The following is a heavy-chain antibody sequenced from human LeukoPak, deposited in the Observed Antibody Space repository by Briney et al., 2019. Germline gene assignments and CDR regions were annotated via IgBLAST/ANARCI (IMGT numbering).Heavy chain of an antibody. V-gene: IGHV1-24*01. CDR3: ATLDSYYDNSGRPLVPD. J-gene: IGHJ4*02. CDR1: GYTLTDFS. Sequence: ASLKVSCNISGYTLTDFSMHWVRQAPGKGLEWMGGFNREDDEAIYAPHFQGRVTVTESTSTDTAYMELSSLRSEDTAVYYCATLDSYYDNSGRPLVPDWGQGTLVTVSS. CDR2: FNREDDEA. D-gene: IGHD3-22*01.